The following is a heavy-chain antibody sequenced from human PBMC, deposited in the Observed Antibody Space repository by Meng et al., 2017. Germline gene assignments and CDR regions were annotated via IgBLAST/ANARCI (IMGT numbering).Heavy chain of an antibody. V-gene: IGHV3-43*01. Sequence: GGSLRLSCAASGFTFDDYTMHWVRQAPGKGLEWVSLISWDGDSTYYADSVKGRFTISRDNSKNSLYLQMNSLRTEDTALYYCAKDSVSVAGTLYAPLNYWGQGTLVTVSS. CDR1: GFTFDDYT. CDR2: ISWDGDST. J-gene: IGHJ4*02. D-gene: IGHD6-19*01. CDR3: AKDSVSVAGTLYAPLNY.